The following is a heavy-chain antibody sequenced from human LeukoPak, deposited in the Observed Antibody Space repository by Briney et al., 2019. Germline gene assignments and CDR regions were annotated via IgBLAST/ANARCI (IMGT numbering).Heavy chain of an antibody. CDR2: IYYSGST. V-gene: IGHV4-59*01. Sequence: PSETLSLTCTVSGGSISSYYWSWIRQPPGKGLEWIGYIYYSGSTNYNPSLKSRVTISVDTSRNQFSLKLSSVTAADTAVYYCARVGDGYNLYFDHWGRGTLVTVSP. CDR1: GGSISSYY. J-gene: IGHJ2*01. CDR3: ARVGDGYNLYFDH. D-gene: IGHD5-24*01.